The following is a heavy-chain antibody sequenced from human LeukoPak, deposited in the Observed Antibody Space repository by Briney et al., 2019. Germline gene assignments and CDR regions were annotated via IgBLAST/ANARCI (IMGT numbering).Heavy chain of an antibody. J-gene: IGHJ6*02. D-gene: IGHD6-13*01. CDR3: ARVNGAAAGFLGYYYYGMDV. V-gene: IGHV4-59*01. CDR2: IYYSGST. Sequence: SETLSLTCTVSGGSISSYYWSWIRQPPGKGLHGIGYIYYSGSTNYNPSLKSRVTISVDTSKNQFSLKLSSVTAADTAVYYCARVNGAAAGFLGYYYYGMDVWGQGTTVTVSS. CDR1: GGSISSYY.